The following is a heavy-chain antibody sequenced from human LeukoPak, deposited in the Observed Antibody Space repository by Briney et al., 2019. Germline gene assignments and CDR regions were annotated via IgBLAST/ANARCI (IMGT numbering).Heavy chain of an antibody. CDR2: ISSDGGGT. J-gene: IGHJ4*02. D-gene: IGHD1-14*01. Sequence: GGSLRLSCSASGFIFTPYAMHWVRQAPGKGLKYVSAISSDGGGTYYTDSVKGRFTISRDNSKSTLYLQMSSLRPEDTAVYYCVRYTDSSYPDWGQGTLVTVSS. CDR1: GFIFTPYA. V-gene: IGHV3-64D*06. CDR3: VRYTDSSYPD.